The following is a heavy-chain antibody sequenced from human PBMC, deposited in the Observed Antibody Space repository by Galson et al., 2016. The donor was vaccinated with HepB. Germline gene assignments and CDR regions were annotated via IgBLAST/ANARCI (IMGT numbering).Heavy chain of an antibody. CDR1: GGSIRSRSYY. J-gene: IGHJ4*02. D-gene: IGHD5-24*01. V-gene: IGHV4-39*01. Sequence: SETLSLTCTVSGGSIRSRSYYWGWIRQPPGKGLEWVGSINYSGSTNSNPSLKSRVTISVDTSKNQFSLNLTSVSAADTAVYYCARHLDGDYWGQGTLVIVSS. CDR3: ARHLDGDY. CDR2: INYSGST.